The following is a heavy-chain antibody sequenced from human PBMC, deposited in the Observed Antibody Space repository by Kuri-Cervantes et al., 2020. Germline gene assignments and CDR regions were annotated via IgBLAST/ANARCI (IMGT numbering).Heavy chain of an antibody. CDR1: GFTFSSYG. J-gene: IGHJ5*02. CDR3: AKDWAWFDP. D-gene: IGHD7-27*01. V-gene: IGHV3-30*18. Sequence: GESLRLSCAASGFTFSSYGMHWVRQAPGKGLEWVAVISYDGSNKYYADSVKGRFTISRDNSKNTLYLQMNSLRAEETAVYYCAKDWAWFDPWGQGTLVTVSS. CDR2: ISYDGSNK.